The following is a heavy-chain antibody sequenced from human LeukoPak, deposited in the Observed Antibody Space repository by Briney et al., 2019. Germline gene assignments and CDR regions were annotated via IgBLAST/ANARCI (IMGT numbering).Heavy chain of an antibody. CDR2: INHSGST. CDR3: ARGRDYDILTGHPGYYYYMDV. Sequence: PSETLSLTCAVYGGSFSGYYWSWIRQPPGKGLEWIGEINHSGSTNYNPSLKSRVTISVDTSKNQSSLKLSSVTAADTAVYYCARGRDYDILTGHPGYYYYMDVWGKGTTVTVSS. D-gene: IGHD3-9*01. J-gene: IGHJ6*03. V-gene: IGHV4-34*01. CDR1: GGSFSGYY.